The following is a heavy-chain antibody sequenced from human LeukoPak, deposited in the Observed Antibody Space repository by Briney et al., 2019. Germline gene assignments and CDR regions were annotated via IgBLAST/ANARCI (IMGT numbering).Heavy chain of an antibody. J-gene: IGHJ3*02. Sequence: GASAKASFKASGYTFTRYYMQWVRQAPGQGLEWMGIINPSGGSTSYAQKVQARVNMTRDTSTSTVYMALSSLRSEDTAVFYCAGSGAAEAFYIWGQGTMVTVSS. CDR3: AGSGAAEAFYI. CDR1: GYTFTRYY. D-gene: IGHD3-10*01. CDR2: INPSGGST. V-gene: IGHV1-46*01.